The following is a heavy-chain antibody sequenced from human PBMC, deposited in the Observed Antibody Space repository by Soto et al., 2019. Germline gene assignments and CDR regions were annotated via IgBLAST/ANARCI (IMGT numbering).Heavy chain of an antibody. CDR2: IKKKADGGTT. D-gene: IGHD6-19*01. J-gene: IGHJ4*02. V-gene: IGHV3-15*01. Sequence: VGSLRLSCASSVFTFSNAWMSCVRHSPGKWLEWVGLIKKKADGGTTDYAAPLKGRFTISRDDSKNTLYLQMSSLKTEDTAVYYCRTQWMDWGQGTLVRVSS. CDR3: RTQWMD. CDR1: VFTFSNAW.